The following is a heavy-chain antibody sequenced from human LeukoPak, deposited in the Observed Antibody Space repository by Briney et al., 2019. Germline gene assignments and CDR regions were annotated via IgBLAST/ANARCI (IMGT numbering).Heavy chain of an antibody. CDR1: GGSFSGYY. V-gene: IGHV4-34*01. J-gene: IGHJ4*02. Sequence: SETLSLTCAVYGGSFSGYYWSWIRQPPGKGLEWIGEINHSGSTNYNPSLKSRVTISVDTSKNQFSLKLSSVTAADTAVYYCARALYSGSYLDYFDYWGQGTLVTVSS. CDR3: ARALYSGSYLDYFDY. CDR2: INHSGST. D-gene: IGHD1-26*01.